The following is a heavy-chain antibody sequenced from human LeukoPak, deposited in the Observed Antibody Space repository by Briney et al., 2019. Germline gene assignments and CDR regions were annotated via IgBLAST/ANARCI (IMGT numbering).Heavy chain of an antibody. CDR2: VYYSGNT. CDR1: GDSVSSGSYH. Sequence: SETLSLTCTVSGDSVSSGSYHWSRIRQPPGKGLEGIGYVYYSGNTNYNPSLKSRVTISVDTSKNQFSLKLSSVTAADTAVYYCARHDAVTTSELFDYWGQGTLVTVSS. J-gene: IGHJ4*02. D-gene: IGHD4-17*01. CDR3: ARHDAVTTSELFDY. V-gene: IGHV4-61*01.